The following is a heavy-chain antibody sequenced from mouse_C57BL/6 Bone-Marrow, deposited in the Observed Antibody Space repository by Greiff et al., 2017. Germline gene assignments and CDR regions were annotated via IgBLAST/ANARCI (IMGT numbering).Heavy chain of an antibody. CDR3: VRGLAWFAY. CDR1: GFTFNTYA. D-gene: IGHD4-1*01. Sequence: EAGGGLVQPKGSLKLSCAASGFTFNTYAMHWVRQAPGKGLEWVARIRSKSSNYATYYAESVKDRFTISRDDSRSMLYLQMNNLKAEDTAMYYCVRGLAWFAYWGRGTLVTVSA. J-gene: IGHJ3*01. V-gene: IGHV10-3*01. CDR2: IRSKSSNYAT.